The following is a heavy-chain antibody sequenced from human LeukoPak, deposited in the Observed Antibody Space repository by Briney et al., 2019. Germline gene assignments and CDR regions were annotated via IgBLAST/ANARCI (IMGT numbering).Heavy chain of an antibody. CDR1: GGSISSYY. CDR2: IYTSGST. V-gene: IGHV4-4*07. D-gene: IGHD2-21*02. J-gene: IGHJ6*03. Sequence: SETLSLTCTVSGGSISSYYWGWIRQPAGKGLEWIGRIYTSGSTNYNPSLKSRVTMSVDTSENQFSLKLSSVTAADTAVYYCASETDPYYMDVWGKGTTVTVSS. CDR3: ASETDPYYMDV.